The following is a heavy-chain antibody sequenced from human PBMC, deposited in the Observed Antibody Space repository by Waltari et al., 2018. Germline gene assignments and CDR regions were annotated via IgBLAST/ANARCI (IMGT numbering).Heavy chain of an antibody. V-gene: IGHV1-24*01. CDR2: FDPEDGET. J-gene: IGHJ4*02. CDR1: GYPLTALS. CDR3: AMTTIFGVVTVFDY. D-gene: IGHD3-3*01. Sequence: QVQLVQSGAEVKKPGASVKAPCKVSGYPLTALSMHWVRQAPGKGLEWMGGFDPEDGETIYAQKFQGRVTMTEDTSTDTAYMELSSLRSEDTAVYYCAMTTIFGVVTVFDYWGQGTLVTVSS.